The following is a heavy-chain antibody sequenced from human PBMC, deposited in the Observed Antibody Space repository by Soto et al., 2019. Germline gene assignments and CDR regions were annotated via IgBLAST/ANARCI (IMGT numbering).Heavy chain of an antibody. CDR3: ARVPDR. Sequence: PSETLSLTCAVYGGSFSGYYWSWIRQPLGKGLEWIGEINHSGRTNYNPYLKSRVTISVDKSNNQFSLMLSYVTAADTAVYYCARVPDRWGQGTLVTVSS. CDR2: INHSGRT. J-gene: IGHJ5*02. V-gene: IGHV4-34*01. CDR1: GGSFSGYY. D-gene: IGHD2-2*01.